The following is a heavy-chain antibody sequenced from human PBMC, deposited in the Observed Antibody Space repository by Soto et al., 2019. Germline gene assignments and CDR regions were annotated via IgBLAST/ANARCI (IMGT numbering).Heavy chain of an antibody. CDR3: VRSREGYNLVADY. V-gene: IGHV3-74*01. CDR2: INGDGTTT. J-gene: IGHJ4*02. D-gene: IGHD5-12*01. Sequence: EAQLVASGGGLVQPGGSLRLSCAASGFTFSGYWMHWVRQAPERGLVWVSRINGDGTTTHYADSVKGRFTISRDNAKNTLYLQMNSLGAEDTAVYSCVRSREGYNLVADYWGQGTLVTVSS. CDR1: GFTFSGYW.